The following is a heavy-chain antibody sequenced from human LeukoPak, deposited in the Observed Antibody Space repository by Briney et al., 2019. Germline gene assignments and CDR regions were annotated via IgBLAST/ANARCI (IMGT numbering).Heavy chain of an antibody. CDR2: IIPIFGTA. J-gene: IGHJ4*02. CDR3: VRVAPPLAMITIVDY. D-gene: IGHD3-16*01. Sequence: SVKVSCKASGGTFSSYAISWVRQAPGQGLEWMGGIIPIFGTANYAQKFQGRVTITADESTSTAYMELSSLRSEDTAVYYCVRVAPPLAMITIVDYWGQGTLVTVSS. V-gene: IGHV1-69*13. CDR1: GGTFSSYA.